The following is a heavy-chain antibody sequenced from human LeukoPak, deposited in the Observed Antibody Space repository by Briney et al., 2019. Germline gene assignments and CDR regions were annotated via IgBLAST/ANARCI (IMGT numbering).Heavy chain of an antibody. CDR2: IRYDGSNK. V-gene: IGHV3-30*02. CDR3: AKDLGFWVYMDV. Sequence: GGSLRLSCAASGFTFGSYGMHWVRQAPGKGLEWVAFIRYDGSNKYYADSVKGRFTVSRDNSKNTLYLQMNSLRAEDTAVYYCAKDLGFWVYMDVWGKGTTVTVSS. CDR1: GFTFGSYG. D-gene: IGHD3-3*01. J-gene: IGHJ6*03.